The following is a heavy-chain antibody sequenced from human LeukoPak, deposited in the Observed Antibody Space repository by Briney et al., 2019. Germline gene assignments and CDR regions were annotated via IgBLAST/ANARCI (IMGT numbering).Heavy chain of an antibody. D-gene: IGHD6-13*01. CDR2: ISYDGSNK. CDR3: AKDAGIAAADGMDV. V-gene: IGHV3-30*18. CDR1: GFTFSSYG. Sequence: SGGSLRLSCAASGFTFSSYGMHWVRQAPGKGLEWVAVISYDGSNKYYADSVKGRFTISRDNSKNTLYLQMNSLRAEDTAVYYCAKDAGIAAADGMDVWGQGTTVTVSS. J-gene: IGHJ6*02.